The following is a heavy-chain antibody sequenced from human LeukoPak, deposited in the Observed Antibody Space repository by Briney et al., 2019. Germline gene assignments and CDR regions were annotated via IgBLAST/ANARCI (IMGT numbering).Heavy chain of an antibody. J-gene: IGHJ4*02. D-gene: IGHD1-26*01. CDR1: GFTFGDYD. V-gene: IGHV3-43*02. Sequence: GGSLRLSCAASGFTFGDYDVHWVRQAPGKGLEWVSLIRADGATTRYTDSVKGRFTISRDNSKDSLYLQMNSLRTEDTALYYCARDNTGSYEYWGQGTLVTVSP. CDR3: ARDNTGSYEY. CDR2: IRADGATT.